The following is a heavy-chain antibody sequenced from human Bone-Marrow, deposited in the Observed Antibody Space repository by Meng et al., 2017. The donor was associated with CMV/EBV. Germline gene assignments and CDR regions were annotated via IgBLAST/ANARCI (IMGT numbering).Heavy chain of an antibody. CDR3: ARDATVKGFDP. V-gene: IGHV3-11*05. CDR2: ISSSSNYT. Sequence: QLQPQEAGPGLVEPSGTLSLTCTVSGGSISSSSYYWGWIRQPPGKGLEWVSYISSSSNYTNYADSVKGRFTISRDNAKNSLYLQMNSLRAEDTAVYYCARDATVKGFDPWGQGTLVTVSS. CDR1: GGSISSSSYY. J-gene: IGHJ5*02.